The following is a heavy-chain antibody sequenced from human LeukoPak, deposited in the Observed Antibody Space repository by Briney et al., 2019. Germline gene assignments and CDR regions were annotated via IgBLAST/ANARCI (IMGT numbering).Heavy chain of an antibody. Sequence: SETLSLTCSVSGGSISSSSYYWSWIRQPPGKGLEWIGYIYYSGSTNYNPSLKSRVTISVDTSKNQFTLKLSSVTAADTAVYYCARGRYGWLPFDYWGQGTLVTVSS. D-gene: IGHD3-16*01. J-gene: IGHJ4*02. V-gene: IGHV4-61*01. CDR3: ARGRYGWLPFDY. CDR2: IYYSGST. CDR1: GGSISSSSYY.